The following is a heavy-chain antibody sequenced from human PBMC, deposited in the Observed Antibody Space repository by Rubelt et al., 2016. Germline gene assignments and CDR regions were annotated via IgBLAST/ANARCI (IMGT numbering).Heavy chain of an antibody. D-gene: IGHD6-13*01. CDR2: ISAYNGNT. Sequence: QVQLVQSGAEVKKPGASVKVSCKASGYTFTSYGISWVRQAPGQGLEWMGWISAYNGNTNFGRKLLGRVTSTTDTSTSTAYVGLRSLRSDDTAVYYGAREWAVMQQLADYWGQGTLVTVSS. J-gene: IGHJ4*02. CDR1: GYTFTSYG. V-gene: IGHV1-18*01. CDR3: AREWAVMQQLADY.